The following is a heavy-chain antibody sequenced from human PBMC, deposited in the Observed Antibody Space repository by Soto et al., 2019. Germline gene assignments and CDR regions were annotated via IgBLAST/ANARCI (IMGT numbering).Heavy chain of an antibody. CDR3: ARDLRYYDSSGYYGAVWFDP. V-gene: IGHV4-61*01. J-gene: IGHJ5*02. CDR2: IYYSGST. Sequence: SETLSLTFTVSGGSVSSCSYYWSWIRQPPGKGLEWIGYIYYSGSTNYNPSLKSRVTISVDTSKNQFSLKLSSVTAADTAVYYCARDLRYYDSSGYYGAVWFDPWGQGTLVTVSS. CDR1: GGSVSSCSYY. D-gene: IGHD3-22*01.